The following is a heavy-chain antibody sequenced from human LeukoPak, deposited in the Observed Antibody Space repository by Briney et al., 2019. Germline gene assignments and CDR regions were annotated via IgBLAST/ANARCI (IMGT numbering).Heavy chain of an antibody. CDR2: LHYGGST. Sequence: PSETLSLTCTVSAGVITGYYWGWIRQPPGKGLDWIGHLHYGGSTNYNPSLKSRVTISVNTSKNHFSLKLSSVTAADTAVYYCARGYSTSWTYYFDYWGQGALVTVSS. V-gene: IGHV4-59*01. D-gene: IGHD6-13*01. J-gene: IGHJ4*02. CDR3: ARGYSTSWTYYFDY. CDR1: AGVITGYY.